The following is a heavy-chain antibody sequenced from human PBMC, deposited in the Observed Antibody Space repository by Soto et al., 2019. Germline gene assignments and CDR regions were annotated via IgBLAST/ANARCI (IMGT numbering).Heavy chain of an antibody. CDR3: AHRGGGIVDWYFDL. Sequence: QITLNESGPTLVKPTQTLTLTCTFSGFSLGTYGVGVGWIRQPPGKALEWLALIYWDDDKRYSPSLKSRLTIPQAPSKSQGFPPLTNMDPLDTATYYCAHRGGGIVDWYFDLRGRGTPVIVSS. CDR1: GFSLGTYGVG. CDR2: IYWDDDK. J-gene: IGHJ2*01. D-gene: IGHD1-26*01. V-gene: IGHV2-5*02.